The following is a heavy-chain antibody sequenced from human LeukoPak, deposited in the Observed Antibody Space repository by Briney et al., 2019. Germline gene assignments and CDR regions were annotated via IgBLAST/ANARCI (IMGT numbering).Heavy chain of an antibody. CDR3: ARGGRHYGYYYGMDV. Sequence: SETLSLTCTVSGGSISSYYWSWIRQPAGKGLEWIGRIYTSGSTNYNPSLKSRVTMSVDTSKNQFSLKLSSVTAADTAVYYCARGGRHYGYYYGMDVWSQGTTVTVS. CDR1: GGSISSYY. J-gene: IGHJ6*02. V-gene: IGHV4-4*07. D-gene: IGHD3-16*01. CDR2: IYTSGST.